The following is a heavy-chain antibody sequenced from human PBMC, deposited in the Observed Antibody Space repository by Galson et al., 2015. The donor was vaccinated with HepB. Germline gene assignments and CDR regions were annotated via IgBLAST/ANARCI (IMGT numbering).Heavy chain of an antibody. CDR3: ARGGAARPDI. J-gene: IGHJ3*02. V-gene: IGHV3-48*04. CDR2: ISSSRSTI. Sequence: SMRLSCAASGFTFSSHWMNWVRQAPGKGLEWVSYISSSRSTINYADSVKGRFTISRDNAKNSLFLQMNSLRADDTALYYCARGGAARPDIWGQGTMVTVSS. CDR1: GFTFSSHW. D-gene: IGHD6-6*01.